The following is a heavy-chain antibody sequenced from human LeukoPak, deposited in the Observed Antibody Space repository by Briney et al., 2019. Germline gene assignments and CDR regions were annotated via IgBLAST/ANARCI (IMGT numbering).Heavy chain of an antibody. V-gene: IGHV3-53*01. Sequence: GGSLRLSCAVSGFTVSSNYMSWVRQAPGKGLEWVSVIYAGGTTFYADSVKGRFTISRDNSKNTLSLQMNSLRADDTAVYYCAKDRTGTTGADWFDPWGQGTLVTVSS. CDR1: GFTVSSNY. J-gene: IGHJ5*02. CDR3: AKDRTGTTGADWFDP. D-gene: IGHD1-1*01. CDR2: IYAGGTT.